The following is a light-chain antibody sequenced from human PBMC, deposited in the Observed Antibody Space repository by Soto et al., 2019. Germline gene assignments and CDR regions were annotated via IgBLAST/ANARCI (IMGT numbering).Light chain of an antibody. Sequence: EIVLTQSPGTVSLSPGERATLSCRASQSVSSSYLAWYQQKPGQAPRLLIYGASSRATGIPDRFSGSGSGTDSTLTISRLEPEDFAVYYCQQYGSSPLTFGGGTKVDIK. V-gene: IGKV3-20*01. CDR1: QSVSSSY. CDR3: QQYGSSPLT. J-gene: IGKJ4*01. CDR2: GAS.